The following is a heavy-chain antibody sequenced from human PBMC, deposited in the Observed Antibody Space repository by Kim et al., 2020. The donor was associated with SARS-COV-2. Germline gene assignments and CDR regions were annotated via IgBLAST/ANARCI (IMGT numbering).Heavy chain of an antibody. CDR3: ARGLGGGQKGYYFDY. CDR1: GGSFSGYY. D-gene: IGHD3-16*01. V-gene: IGHV4-34*01. Sequence: SETLSLTCAVYGGSFSGYYWSWIRQPPGKGLEWIGEINHSGSTNYNPSLKSRVTISVDTSKNQFSLKLSSVTAADTAVYYCARGLGGGQKGYYFDYWGQGTLVTVSS. J-gene: IGHJ4*02. CDR2: INHSGST.